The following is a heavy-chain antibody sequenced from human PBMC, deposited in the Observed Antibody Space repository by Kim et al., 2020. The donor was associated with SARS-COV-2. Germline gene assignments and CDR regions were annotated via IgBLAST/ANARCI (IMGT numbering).Heavy chain of an antibody. J-gene: IGHJ5*02. D-gene: IGHD2-21*01. V-gene: IGHV3-7*03. Sequence: GGSLRLSCAASGFTFSTYWMSWVRQAPGKGLEWVANLNQDGSAKFYVDPVKGRFSISRDNAKNSLFLQMNSRRAEDTAVYYCVRGIPSAWGQGTLVNVSS. CDR1: GFTFSTYW. CDR3: VRGIPSA. CDR2: LNQDGSAK.